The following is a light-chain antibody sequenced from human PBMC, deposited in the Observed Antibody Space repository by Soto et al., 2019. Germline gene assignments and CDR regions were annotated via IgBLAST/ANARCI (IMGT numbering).Light chain of an antibody. CDR3: QQYNSYYGLT. CDR1: KSISRW. Sequence: DIQMTQSPSPLSASVGDRFTITCLASKSISRWLAWYQQKPWKAPKLLIYDASSLESGVPSRFSGSGSGTEFTLTISSLQHDDFANYYCQQYNSYYGLTFGGGTKVDIK. V-gene: IGKV1-5*01. J-gene: IGKJ4*01. CDR2: DAS.